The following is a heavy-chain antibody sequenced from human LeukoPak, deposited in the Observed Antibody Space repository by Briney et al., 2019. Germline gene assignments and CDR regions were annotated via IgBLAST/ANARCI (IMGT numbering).Heavy chain of an antibody. J-gene: IGHJ4*02. CDR1: GCSVSSYY. Sequence: SETLSLTCTVSGCSVSSYYWSWIRQPPGKGLEWIGYIYYSGSTNYNPSLKSRVTISVDSSKNQFSLKLSSVTAADTAVYYCAAASGSYPLVNYWGQGTLVTVSS. D-gene: IGHD1-26*01. V-gene: IGHV4-59*08. CDR2: IYYSGST. CDR3: AAASGSYPLVNY.